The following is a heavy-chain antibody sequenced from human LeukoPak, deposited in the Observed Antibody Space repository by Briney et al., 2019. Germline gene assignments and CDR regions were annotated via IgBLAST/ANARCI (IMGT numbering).Heavy chain of an antibody. CDR1: GNSISSGDNY. Sequence: SQTLSLTCTVSGNSISSGDNYWSWIRQPAGKGLEWIGRIYTSGSTNYNPSLKSRVTMSVDTSKNQFSLKLSSVTAADTAVYYCARGLHYYYYMDVWGKGTTVTISS. J-gene: IGHJ6*03. V-gene: IGHV4-61*02. CDR3: ARGLHYYYYMDV. CDR2: IYTSGST. D-gene: IGHD3-16*01.